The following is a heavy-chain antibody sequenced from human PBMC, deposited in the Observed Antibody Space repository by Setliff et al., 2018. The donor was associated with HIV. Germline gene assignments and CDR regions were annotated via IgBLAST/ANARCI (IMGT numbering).Heavy chain of an antibody. V-gene: IGHV1-69*13. J-gene: IGHJ3*02. CDR3: ARVAWYYSFWSGLGDAFDI. Sequence: SVKVSCKASGGTFSSYAISWVRQAPRQGLEWMGGIIPIFGTANYAQKFQGRVTITADESTSTAYMELSSLRSEDTAVYYCARVAWYYSFWSGLGDAFDIWGQGTMVTVSS. CDR2: IIPIFGTA. CDR1: GGTFSSYA. D-gene: IGHD3-3*01.